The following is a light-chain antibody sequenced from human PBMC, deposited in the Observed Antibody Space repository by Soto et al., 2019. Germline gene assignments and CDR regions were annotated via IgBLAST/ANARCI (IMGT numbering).Light chain of an antibody. J-gene: IGLJ1*01. Sequence: QSVLTQPRSVSGSPGQSVTISCTGTSXDVGGYNYVSWYQQHPGKAPKLMIYDVSKRPSGVPDRFSGSKSGNTASLTISGLQAEDEADYFCSSFAGSYTHVFGTGTKFTVL. CDR3: SSFAGSYTHV. CDR1: SXDVGGYNY. V-gene: IGLV2-11*01. CDR2: DVS.